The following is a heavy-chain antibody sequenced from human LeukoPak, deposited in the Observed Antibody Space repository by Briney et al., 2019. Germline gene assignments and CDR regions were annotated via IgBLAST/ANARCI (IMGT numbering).Heavy chain of an antibody. V-gene: IGHV4-61*02. CDR2: IYTSGST. CDR1: GGSISSGSYY. D-gene: IGHD2-8*01. Sequence: SQTLSLTCTVSGGSISSGSYYWSWSRQPAGKGLEWIGRIYTSGSTNYNPSLKSRVTISVDTSKNQFSLKLSSVTAADTAVYYCARGAYCTNGVCYPRWYNNWFDPWGQGTLVTVSS. J-gene: IGHJ5*02. CDR3: ARGAYCTNGVCYPRWYNNWFDP.